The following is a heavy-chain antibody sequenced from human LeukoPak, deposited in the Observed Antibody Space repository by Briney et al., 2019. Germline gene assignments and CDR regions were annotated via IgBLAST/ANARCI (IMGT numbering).Heavy chain of an antibody. V-gene: IGHV4-30-4*01. J-gene: IGHJ4*02. CDR2: IYYSGST. D-gene: IGHD3-22*01. CDR1: GGSISSGDYY. CDR3: ARAPIVAGPTDY. Sequence: SETLFLTCTVSGGSISSGDYYWSWIRQPPGKGLEWIGYIYYSGSTYYNPSLKSRVTISVDTSKNQFSLKLSSVTAADTAVYYCARAPIVAGPTDYWGQGTLVTVSS.